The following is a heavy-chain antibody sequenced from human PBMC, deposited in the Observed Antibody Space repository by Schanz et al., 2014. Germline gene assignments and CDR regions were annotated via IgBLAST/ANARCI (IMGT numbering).Heavy chain of an antibody. CDR1: GYTFNNHG. CDR2: ISVYHGHT. J-gene: IGHJ6*02. D-gene: IGHD3-10*01. Sequence: QVQLVQSGGEVKKPGASATVSCKASGYTFNNHGISWVRQAPGQGLEWMGWISVYHGHTNYAEKVHGRVTMTTDTATSTTYMELKRRISDDAAVDYCVRDAGWAFGDYHGMDVWGQGTSXTVSS. V-gene: IGHV1-18*01. CDR3: VRDAGWAFGDYHGMDV.